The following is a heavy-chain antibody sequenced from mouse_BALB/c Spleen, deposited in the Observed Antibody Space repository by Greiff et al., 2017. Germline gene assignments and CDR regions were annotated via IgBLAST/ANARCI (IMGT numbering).Heavy chain of an antibody. CDR2: IWGDGST. J-gene: IGHJ2*01. V-gene: IGHV2-6-7*01. Sequence: VQRVESGPGLVAPSQSLSITCTVSGFSLTGYGVNWVRQPPGKGLEWLGMIWGDGSTDYNAALNSRLSISKDNSKSPVFLKMNSLHTDDTAEYYCAREDEGCYGDCDYWGQGTTLTVSS. D-gene: IGHD1-1*01. CDR1: GFSLTGYG. CDR3: AREDEGCYGDCDY.